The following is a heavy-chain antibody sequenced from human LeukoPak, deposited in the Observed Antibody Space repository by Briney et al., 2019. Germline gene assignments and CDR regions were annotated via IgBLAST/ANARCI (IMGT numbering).Heavy chain of an antibody. CDR1: GFTLRSYW. CDR3: ASSASLGTLTFAY. J-gene: IGHJ4*02. D-gene: IGHD1-26*01. V-gene: IGHV3-74*01. CDR2: TNSDGSST. Sequence: GGSLRLSCAASGFTLRSYWMHWVRQAPGTGLVWVSRTNSDGSSTNYADYVKGRFTISRDNAKNTLYLHMNSLRAEDSAVYFCASSASLGTLTFAYWGQGTLVTVSS.